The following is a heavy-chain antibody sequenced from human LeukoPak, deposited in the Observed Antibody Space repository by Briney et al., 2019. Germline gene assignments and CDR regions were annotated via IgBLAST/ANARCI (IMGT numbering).Heavy chain of an antibody. D-gene: IGHD6-19*01. V-gene: IGHV3-23*01. J-gene: IGHJ5*02. CDR2: ISGSGGST. CDR3: AKDRVYSSGWSAFDP. Sequence: PGGSLRLSCAASGFTFSSYAMSWVRQAPGKGLEWVSAISGSGGSTYYADSVKGRFTTSRDNSKNTLYLQMNSLRAEDTAVYYCAKDRVYSSGWSAFDPWGQGTLVTVSS. CDR1: GFTFSSYA.